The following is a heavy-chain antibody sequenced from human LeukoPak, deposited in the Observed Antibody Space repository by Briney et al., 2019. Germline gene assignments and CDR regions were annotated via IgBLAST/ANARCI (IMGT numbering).Heavy chain of an antibody. J-gene: IGHJ5*02. CDR3: ARGLSGRYSSSSKDWFDP. CDR2: IIPIFGTA. Sequence: GATVKVSCKASGYTFTSYDINWVRQATGQGLEWMGGIIPIFGTANYAQKFQGRVTITTDESTSTAYMELSSLRSEDTAVYYCARGLSGRYSSSSKDWFDPWGQGTLVTVSS. D-gene: IGHD6-6*01. V-gene: IGHV1-69*05. CDR1: GYTFTSYD.